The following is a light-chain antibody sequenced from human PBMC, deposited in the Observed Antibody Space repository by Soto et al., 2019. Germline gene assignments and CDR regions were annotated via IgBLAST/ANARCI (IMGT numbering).Light chain of an antibody. Sequence: AIQMTQSPSSLSASVGDRVTITCRASQGIRNDLGWYQQKPGKAPKLLVYAASSLQSGVPSRFSGSGSGTDFTLTISSLQPEDFAVYYCHQRQSWPRTFGQGTKVDIK. CDR2: AAS. J-gene: IGKJ1*01. CDR1: QGIRND. CDR3: HQRQSWPRT. V-gene: IGKV1-6*01.